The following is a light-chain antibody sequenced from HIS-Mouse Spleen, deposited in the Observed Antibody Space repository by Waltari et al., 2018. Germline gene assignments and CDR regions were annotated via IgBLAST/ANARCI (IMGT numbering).Light chain of an antibody. J-gene: IGKJ1*01. V-gene: IGKV3-20*01. Sequence: EIVLTQSPGTLSLSPGERATLSCRASQSVSSSYLAWYQQKPGQAPRLLIYGASSRATGIPDRFSGSGSGTEFTLTISSLQPEDFATYYCQQLNSYPPTFGQGTKVEIK. CDR1: QSVSSSY. CDR2: GAS. CDR3: QQLNSYPPT.